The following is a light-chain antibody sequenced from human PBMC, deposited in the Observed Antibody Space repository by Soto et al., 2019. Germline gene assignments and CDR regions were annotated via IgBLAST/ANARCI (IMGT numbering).Light chain of an antibody. V-gene: IGKV1-17*03. Sequence: DLQMTQSPSAMSASIGDRVTITCRSIQGISNYLAWFQQKPGKVPKRLIYAASSLQDGVPSRFSASGSGTEFTLTISSLQPEDFAIYYCLQNYNYTRLTFGGGTKVDIK. CDR1: QGISNY. J-gene: IGKJ4*01. CDR3: LQNYNYTRLT. CDR2: AAS.